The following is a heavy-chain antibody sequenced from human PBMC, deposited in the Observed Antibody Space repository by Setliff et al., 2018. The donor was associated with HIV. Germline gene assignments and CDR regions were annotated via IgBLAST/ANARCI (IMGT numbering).Heavy chain of an antibody. V-gene: IGHV4-31*03. CDR1: GASITSGYY. CDR3: ARVRTGDRSFDF. D-gene: IGHD1-1*01. CDR2: IYYRGDT. Sequence: SETLSLTCTVSGASITSGYYWSWVRQRPGRGLEWIGHIYYRGDTYYSPSLKSRLAISVDTSKMQFSLAVTSMTAADTAVYYCARVRTGDRSFDFWGQGTLVTVSS. J-gene: IGHJ4*02.